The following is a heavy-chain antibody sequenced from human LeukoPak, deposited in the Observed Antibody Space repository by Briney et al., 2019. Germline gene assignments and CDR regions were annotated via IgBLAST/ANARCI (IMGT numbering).Heavy chain of an antibody. D-gene: IGHD5-12*01. CDR1: GYTFTGYY. J-gene: IGHJ2*01. CDR3: ARHIVATTIQLNWHFDL. CDR2: INPNSGGT. V-gene: IGHV1-2*02. Sequence: ASVKVSCKASGYTFTGYYMHWVRQAPGQGLEWMGWINPNSGGTNYAQKFQGRVTMTRDTSISTAYMELSRLRSDDTAVYYCARHIVATTIQLNWHFDLWGRGTLVSVSS.